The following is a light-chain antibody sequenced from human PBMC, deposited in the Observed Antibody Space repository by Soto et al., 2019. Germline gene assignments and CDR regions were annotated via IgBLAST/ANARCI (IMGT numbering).Light chain of an antibody. CDR2: EVS. J-gene: IGLJ3*02. V-gene: IGLV2-14*01. CDR1: SSDVGAYDY. CDR3: SSYTTSNTWV. Sequence: QSVLTQPASVSGSPGQSITISCTGTSSDVGAYDYVSWYQQHPGKAPKFMLYEVSNRPSGISNRFSGSKSGNTASLTISGLQAEDEADYYCSSYTTSNTWVFGGGTKLTVL.